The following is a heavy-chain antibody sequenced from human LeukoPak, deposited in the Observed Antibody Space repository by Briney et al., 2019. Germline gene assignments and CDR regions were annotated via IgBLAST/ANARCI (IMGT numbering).Heavy chain of an antibody. CDR1: GFTFSNSA. D-gene: IGHD2-15*01. Sequence: SVKVSCKTSGFTFSNSAMQWVRQARGQRLEWIGWIIVGSGRTHYAQNLQERITITRDMSTNTAYMELSSLRSEDTAVYYCARGPCSGGSCYWFDPWGQGTLVTVSS. CDR2: IIVGSGRT. CDR3: ARGPCSGGSCYWFDP. J-gene: IGHJ5*02. V-gene: IGHV1-58*02.